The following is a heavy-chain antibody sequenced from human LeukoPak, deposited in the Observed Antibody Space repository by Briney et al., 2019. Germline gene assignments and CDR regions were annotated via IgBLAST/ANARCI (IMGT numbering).Heavy chain of an antibody. CDR3: ARDGYGYNYMDV. CDR2: IYSGGTT. CDR1: GFTVSRNF. V-gene: IGHV3-53*01. J-gene: IGHJ6*03. Sequence: GGSLRLSCAASGFTVSRNFMSWVRQAPGKGLESVSVIYSGGTTEYADSVRGRFIISRDNSKNTLYLQMNSLRAEDTAVYYCARDGYGYNYMDVWGKGTTVTVSS. D-gene: IGHD1-1*01.